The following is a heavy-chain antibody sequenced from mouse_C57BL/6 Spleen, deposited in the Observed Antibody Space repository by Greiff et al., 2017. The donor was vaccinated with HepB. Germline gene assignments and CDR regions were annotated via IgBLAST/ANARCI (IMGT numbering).Heavy chain of an antibody. CDR3: VRELNYGSSYGYWYFDV. CDR2: IRSKSSNYAT. J-gene: IGHJ1*03. V-gene: IGHV10-3*01. Sequence: DVKLVESGGGLVQPKGSLKLSCAASGFTFNTYAMHWVRQAPGKGLEWVARIRSKSSNYATYYADSVKDRFTISRDDSQSMLYLQMNNLKTEDTAMYYCVRELNYGSSYGYWYFDVWGTGTTVTVSS. D-gene: IGHD1-1*01. CDR1: GFTFNTYA.